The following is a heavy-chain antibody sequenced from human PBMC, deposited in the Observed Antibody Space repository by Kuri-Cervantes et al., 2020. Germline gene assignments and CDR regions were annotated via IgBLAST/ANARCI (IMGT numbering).Heavy chain of an antibody. CDR1: GFTFSSYA. D-gene: IGHD3-22*01. CDR3: ARGSGSQADKYYYDRTGDSQAPFDY. CDR2: ISGSGGST. V-gene: IGHV3-23*01. Sequence: GESLKISCAASGFTFSSYAMSWVRQAPGKGLEWVSAISGSGGSTYYADSVKGRFTISRDNSKNTLYLQMDSLTVDDTAEYYCARGSGSQADKYYYDRTGDSQAPFDYWGQGTLVTVSS. J-gene: IGHJ4*01.